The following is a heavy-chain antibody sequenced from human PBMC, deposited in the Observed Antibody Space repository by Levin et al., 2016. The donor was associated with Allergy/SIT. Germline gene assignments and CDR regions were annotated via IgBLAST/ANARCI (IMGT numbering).Heavy chain of an antibody. CDR1: GGSVSSGSYY. D-gene: IGHD2-2*01. CDR3: ARTPSQRGYCSSTSCRKGGNYYYYYYMDV. CDR2: IYYSGST. V-gene: IGHV4-61*01. J-gene: IGHJ6*03. Sequence: SETLSLTCTVSGGSVSSGSYYWSWIRQPPGKGLEWIGYIYYSGSTNYNPSLKSRVTISVDTSKNQFSLKLSSVTAADTAVYYCARTPSQRGYCSSTSCRKGGNYYYYYYMDVWGKGTTVTVSS.